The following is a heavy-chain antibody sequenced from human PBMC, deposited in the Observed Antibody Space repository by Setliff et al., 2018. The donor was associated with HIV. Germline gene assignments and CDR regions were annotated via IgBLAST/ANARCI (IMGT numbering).Heavy chain of an antibody. Sequence: SETLSLTCAIYGGSFSNYYWTWIRQPPGKGLEWIGEINHSGSTNYNPSLKSRVTISVDTSKNQLSLKLSSVTAADTAVYYCARGGYSSSWYTYCGMDVWGQGTTVTVSS. D-gene: IGHD6-13*01. CDR2: INHSGST. V-gene: IGHV4-34*01. CDR1: GGSFSNYY. J-gene: IGHJ6*02. CDR3: ARGGYSSSWYTYCGMDV.